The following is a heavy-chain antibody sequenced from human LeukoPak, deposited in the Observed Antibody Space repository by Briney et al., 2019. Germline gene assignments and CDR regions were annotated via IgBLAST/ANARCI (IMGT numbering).Heavy chain of an antibody. CDR2: IYPSGST. D-gene: IGHD3-10*01. V-gene: IGHV4-59*01. Sequence: SETLSLTCTVSGGSISNYYWSCIRQAPGKGLEWIGYIYPSGSTTYNPSLKSRVTISLDTSKNQFSLRLTSVTAADTAIYYCASDYPSGSYRFDYWGQGTLVTVSS. CDR1: GGSISNYY. CDR3: ASDYPSGSYRFDY. J-gene: IGHJ4*02.